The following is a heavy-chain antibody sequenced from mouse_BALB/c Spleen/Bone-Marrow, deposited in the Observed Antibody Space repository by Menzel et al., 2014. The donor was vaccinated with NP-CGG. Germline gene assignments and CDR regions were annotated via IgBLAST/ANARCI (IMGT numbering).Heavy chain of an antibody. V-gene: IGHV7-3*02. Sequence: EVQVVESGGGLVQPGGSLRLSCATSGFTFTDYYMSWVRQPPGKALEWLGFIRNNANGYTTEYSASVKGRFTISRDNSESILYLQMNTQRAEDSATYYCARDDYYAMDYWGQGTSGTVSS. CDR3: ARDDYYAMDY. CDR2: IRNNANGYTT. J-gene: IGHJ4*01. CDR1: GFTFTDYY.